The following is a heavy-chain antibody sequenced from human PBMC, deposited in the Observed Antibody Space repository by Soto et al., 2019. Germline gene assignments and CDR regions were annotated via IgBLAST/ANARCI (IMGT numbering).Heavy chain of an antibody. J-gene: IGHJ6*03. Sequence: EVQLVESGGGLVKPGGSLRLSCAASGFTFSSYSMNWVRQAPGKGLELVSSISSSSSYIYYADSVKGRFTISRDNAKNSLYLQMNSLRAEDTAVYYCARDSTSGAIVYYYYMDVWGKGTTVTVSS. D-gene: IGHD3-10*01. V-gene: IGHV3-21*01. CDR3: ARDSTSGAIVYYYYMDV. CDR1: GFTFSSYS. CDR2: ISSSSSYI.